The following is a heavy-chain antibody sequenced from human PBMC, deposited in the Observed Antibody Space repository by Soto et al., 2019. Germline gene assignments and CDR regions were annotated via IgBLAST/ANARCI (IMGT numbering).Heavy chain of an antibody. CDR1: EGTFSSYA. J-gene: IGHJ4*02. D-gene: IGHD1-26*01. V-gene: IGHV1-69*12. Sequence: QVQLVQSGAEVKKPGSSVKVSCKASEGTFSSYAISWVRQAPGQGLEWMGGIIPIFGTANYAQKFQGRVTITADESTRTAYMEPSSLRSEDTAVYYCAAPVGAKDYFDYWGQGTLVTVSS. CDR3: AAPVGAKDYFDY. CDR2: IIPIFGTA.